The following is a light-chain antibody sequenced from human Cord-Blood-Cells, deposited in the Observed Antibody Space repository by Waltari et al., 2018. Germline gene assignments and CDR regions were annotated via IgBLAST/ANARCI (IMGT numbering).Light chain of an antibody. CDR3: QQYNNWPPYS. CDR2: GAS. V-gene: IGKV3-15*01. Sequence: IVMTHSPPTLSVSPGERATLSCRASQSVRSNLAWYQQKPGQAPRLLIYGASTRATGIPARFSGSGSGTEFTLTISSLQSEDFAVYYCQQYNNWPPYSFGQGTKLEIK. J-gene: IGKJ2*03. CDR1: QSVRSN.